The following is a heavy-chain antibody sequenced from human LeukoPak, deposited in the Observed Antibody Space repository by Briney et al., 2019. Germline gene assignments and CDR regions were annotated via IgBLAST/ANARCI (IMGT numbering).Heavy chain of an antibody. D-gene: IGHD3-3*01. CDR3: AKDGGYITTYYDFWSGYYHYMDV. CDR2: IRYDGSNK. CDR1: GFTFSSYG. J-gene: IGHJ6*03. Sequence: SGGSLRLSCAASGFTFSSYGMHWVRQAPGKGLEWVAFIRYDGSNKYYADSVKGRFTISRDNSKNTLYLQMNSLRAEDTAVYYCAKDGGYITTYYDFWSGYYHYMDVWGKGTTVTVSS. V-gene: IGHV3-30*02.